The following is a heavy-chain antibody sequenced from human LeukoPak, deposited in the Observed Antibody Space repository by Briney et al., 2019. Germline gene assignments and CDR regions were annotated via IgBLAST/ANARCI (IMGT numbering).Heavy chain of an antibody. D-gene: IGHD1-14*01. V-gene: IGHV5-51*01. Sequence: GESLKISCKGSGYSFTSYWIGWVRQMPGKGLEWMGIIYPGDSDTRYSPSFQGQVTISADKSISTAYLQWSSLKASDTAMYYCARHHAPREPDHHRPDYYYMDVWGKGTTVTVSS. CDR3: ARHHAPREPDHHRPDYYYMDV. J-gene: IGHJ6*03. CDR2: IYPGDSDT. CDR1: GYSFTSYW.